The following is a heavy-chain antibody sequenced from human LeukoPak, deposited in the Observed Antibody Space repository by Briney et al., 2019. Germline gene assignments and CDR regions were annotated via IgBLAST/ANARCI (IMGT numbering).Heavy chain of an antibody. V-gene: IGHV3-7*03. Sequence: GGSLRLSCAASGFTFSRHWMSWVRQTLEKGLEWVAHIGPDENEKYYVDFVKGRFTISRDNAKKSVTLQMNSLRAEDTAVYYCTKDPNGDYVGAFDFWGQGTMVTVSS. CDR3: TKDPNGDYVGAFDF. D-gene: IGHD4-17*01. J-gene: IGHJ3*01. CDR2: IGPDENEK. CDR1: GFTFSRHW.